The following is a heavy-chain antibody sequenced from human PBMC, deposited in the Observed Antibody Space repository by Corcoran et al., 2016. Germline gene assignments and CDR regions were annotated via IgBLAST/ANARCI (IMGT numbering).Heavy chain of an antibody. J-gene: IGHJ3*02. CDR3: AKDDRPPRVRGVMSAFDI. Sequence: QVQLVESGGGVVQPGRSLRLSCAASGFTFSSYGMHWVRQAPGKGLEWVAVISYDGSNKYYADSVKGRFTISRDNSKNTLYLQMNSLRAEDTAVYYCAKDDRPPRVRGVMSAFDIWGQGTMVTVSS. CDR2: ISYDGSNK. CDR1: GFTFSSYG. D-gene: IGHD3-10*01. V-gene: IGHV3-30*18.